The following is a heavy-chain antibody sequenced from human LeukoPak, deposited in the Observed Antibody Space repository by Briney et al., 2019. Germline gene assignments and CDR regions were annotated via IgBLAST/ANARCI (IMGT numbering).Heavy chain of an antibody. D-gene: IGHD3-10*01. CDR1: GFTVSSNY. Sequence: PGGSLRLSCAASGFTVSSNYMNWVRQAPGKGLEWASVIYSGGTTYYADSVKGRFTISRDNSKNTLYLQMNSLRAEDTAVYYCARGYYGSGPDSWGQGTLVTVSS. CDR2: IYSGGTT. V-gene: IGHV3-53*01. CDR3: ARGYYGSGPDS. J-gene: IGHJ4*02.